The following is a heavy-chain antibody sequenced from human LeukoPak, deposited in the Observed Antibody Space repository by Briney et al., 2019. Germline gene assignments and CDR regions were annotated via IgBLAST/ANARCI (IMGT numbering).Heavy chain of an antibody. J-gene: IGHJ1*01. Sequence: SQTLSLTCTVSGGSISSGDYYWSWIRQPPGKGLEWIGYIYYSGSTYYNPSLKSRVAISVDTSKNQFSLKLSSVTAADTAVYYCARGGYDSSGYYYSRYFQHWGQGTLVTVSS. V-gene: IGHV4-30-4*01. CDR3: ARGGYDSSGYYYSRYFQH. CDR2: IYYSGST. CDR1: GGSISSGDYY. D-gene: IGHD3-22*01.